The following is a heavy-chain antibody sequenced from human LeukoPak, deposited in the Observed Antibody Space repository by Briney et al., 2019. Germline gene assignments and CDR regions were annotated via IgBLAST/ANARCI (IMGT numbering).Heavy chain of an antibody. D-gene: IGHD2-8*01. J-gene: IGHJ6*03. CDR1: GYSFTGYY. V-gene: IGHV1-2*02. CDR3: ARGPNHYYYMDF. Sequence: ASMKVSCKASGYSFTGYYIHWVRQAPGQGLEWMGWINPNGGVTKSAQKFQGRVTTTSDKTINTVYMELSGLTSDDTALYYCARGPNHYYYMDFWGKGTTVSVSS. CDR2: INPNGGVT.